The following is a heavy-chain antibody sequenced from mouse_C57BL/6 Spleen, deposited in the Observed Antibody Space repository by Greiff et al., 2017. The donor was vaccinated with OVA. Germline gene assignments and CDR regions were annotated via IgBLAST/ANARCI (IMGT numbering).Heavy chain of an antibody. D-gene: IGHD3-2*02. Sequence: VQLQQSVPELVKPGASVKISCKASGYSFTDYNMNWVKQSHGQSLEWIGVINPNYGTTSYTQKFKGKATLTVDQSSSTAYMQLNSLTAEDSAVNYYASPSSGQSFDDWGQGTTLTVSS. J-gene: IGHJ2*01. CDR3: ASPSSGQSFDD. CDR2: INPNYGTT. CDR1: GYSFTDYN. V-gene: IGHV1-39*01.